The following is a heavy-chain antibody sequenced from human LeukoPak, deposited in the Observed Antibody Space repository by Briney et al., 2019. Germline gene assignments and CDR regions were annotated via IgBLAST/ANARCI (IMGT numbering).Heavy chain of an antibody. D-gene: IGHD6-19*01. Sequence: SVKVSCKASGGTFSSDAISWVRQAPGQGLEWMGGIIPIFGTANYAQKFQGRVTITADESTSTAYMELSSLRSEDTAVYYCARERRCSSGWSSKVCGMDVWGQGTTVTVSS. V-gene: IGHV1-69*13. CDR3: ARERRCSSGWSSKVCGMDV. CDR2: IIPIFGTA. J-gene: IGHJ6*02. CDR1: GGTFSSDA.